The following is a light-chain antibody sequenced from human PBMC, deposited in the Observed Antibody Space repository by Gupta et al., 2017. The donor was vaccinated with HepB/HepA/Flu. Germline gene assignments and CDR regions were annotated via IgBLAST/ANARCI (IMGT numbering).Light chain of an antibody. V-gene: IGLV1-40*01. CDR1: SSDSGAGYD. J-gene: IGLJ2*01. CDR3: QCYDNSRSGPVV. Sequence: SALTHPPSVSRALGQWFTITSSGSSSDSGAGYDLHLYQQHPGTATKLLIYVNSDRHSGAPDSVSGSRSDTAATLAITGLQAEDEDDYYCQCYDNSRSGPVVFGGGTKLTVL. CDR2: VNS.